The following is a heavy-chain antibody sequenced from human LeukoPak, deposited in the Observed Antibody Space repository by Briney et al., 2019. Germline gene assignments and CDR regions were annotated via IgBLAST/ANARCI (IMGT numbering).Heavy chain of an antibody. Sequence: GGSLRLSCAASGFTFSSYSMNWVRQAPGKGLEWVSSISSSSSYIYYADSVKGRFTISRDNAKNSLYLQMNSLRADDTAVYYCARDAKSSGYYPRSTSYYFDYWGQGTLVTVSS. CDR3: ARDAKSSGYYPRSTSYYFDY. J-gene: IGHJ4*02. V-gene: IGHV3-21*04. D-gene: IGHD3-22*01. CDR2: ISSSSSYI. CDR1: GFTFSSYS.